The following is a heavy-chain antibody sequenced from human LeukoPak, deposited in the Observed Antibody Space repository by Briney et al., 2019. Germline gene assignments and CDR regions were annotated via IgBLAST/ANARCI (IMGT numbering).Heavy chain of an antibody. Sequence: HGESLKISCQGSGNSFNNYWISWVRQMPGKGLEWMAIIYAADPDTRYSPSFQGQVTLSVDKSISTVYVQWSSLKASDTAVYYCARHLRGLDLWGQGTLVTVSS. CDR2: IYAADPDT. CDR1: GNSFNNYW. J-gene: IGHJ5*02. D-gene: IGHD3-10*01. V-gene: IGHV5-51*01. CDR3: ARHLRGLDL.